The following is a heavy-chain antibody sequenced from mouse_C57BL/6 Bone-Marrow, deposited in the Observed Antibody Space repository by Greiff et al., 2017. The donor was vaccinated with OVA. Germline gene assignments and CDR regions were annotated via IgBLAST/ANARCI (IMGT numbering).Heavy chain of an antibody. CDR3: ARREGRWYFDV. CDR2: ISIGNGYT. CDR1: GYTFTSYG. J-gene: IGHJ1*03. Sequence: VQLQQSGAELVRPGSSVKMSCKTSGYTFTSYGINWVKQRPGKGLEWIGYISIGNGYTEYNEKFKGKATLTSDTSYSTAYMQLSSLTSEDSAIYFCARREGRWYFDVWGTGTTVTVSS. V-gene: IGHV1-58*01. D-gene: IGHD3-3*01.